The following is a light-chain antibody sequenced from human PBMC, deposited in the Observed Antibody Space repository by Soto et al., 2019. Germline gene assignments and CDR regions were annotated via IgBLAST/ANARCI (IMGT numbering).Light chain of an antibody. CDR2: AAS. CDR3: QKYNNAPFT. J-gene: IGKJ3*01. Sequence: DIRMTQSPSSLSASVGDRVTITCRASQGISNSLAWYQQKPGKAPKLLIYAASTLQSGVPSRFSGSGSGSDFTLTISSLQPEDVATYHCQKYNNAPFTFGPGTKVDIK. V-gene: IGKV1-27*01. CDR1: QGISNS.